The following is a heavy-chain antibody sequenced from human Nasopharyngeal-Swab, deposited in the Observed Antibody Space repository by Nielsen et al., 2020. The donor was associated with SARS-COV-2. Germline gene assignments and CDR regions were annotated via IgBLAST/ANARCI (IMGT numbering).Heavy chain of an antibody. CDR2: SSVYNGNT. J-gene: IGHJ6*02. V-gene: IGHV1-18*01. CDR1: GYTFTNYG. CDR3: ARVTWQLVGYYYYYGMDV. Sequence: ASVKVSYKASGYTFTNYGISWVRQAPGEGLEWMGWSSVYNGNTNYGQRVQGRVTMTTDTSTNTAYMELRSLRSDDTAVYYCARVTWQLVGYYYYYGMDVWGQGTTVTVSS. D-gene: IGHD1-26*01.